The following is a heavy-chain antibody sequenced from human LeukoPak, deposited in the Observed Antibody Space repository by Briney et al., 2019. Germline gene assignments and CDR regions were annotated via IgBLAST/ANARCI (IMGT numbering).Heavy chain of an antibody. J-gene: IGHJ4*02. V-gene: IGHV3-23*01. Sequence: GGSLRLSCAASGFTFSSYAMSWVRQAPGKGLEWVSAISGSGGSTYYADSVKGRFTISRDNSKNTLYLQMNSLRAEDTAAYYCAKDRYYYDSSGTASFDYWGQGTLVTVSS. CDR3: AKDRYYYDSSGTASFDY. CDR1: GFTFSSYA. D-gene: IGHD3-22*01. CDR2: ISGSGGST.